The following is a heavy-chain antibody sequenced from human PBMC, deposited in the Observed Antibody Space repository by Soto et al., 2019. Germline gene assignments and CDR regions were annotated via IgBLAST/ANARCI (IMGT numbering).Heavy chain of an antibody. CDR1: GFTFSTYG. D-gene: IGHD2-15*01. J-gene: IGHJ6*02. Sequence: QVQLVESGGGVVQPGTSLRLSCAASGFTFSTYGMHWVRQAPGKGLEWVALISYDGTNKYSADSVKGRFTISRENSKNTRYLQMNSLRVEDTALYYCAKVRGYCSGDNCSSDYYVMDVWGQGTTVTVSS. CDR3: AKVRGYCSGDNCSSDYYVMDV. CDR2: ISYDGTNK. V-gene: IGHV3-30*18.